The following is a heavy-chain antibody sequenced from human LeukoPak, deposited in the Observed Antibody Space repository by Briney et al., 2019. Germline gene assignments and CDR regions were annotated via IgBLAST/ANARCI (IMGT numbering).Heavy chain of an antibody. Sequence: PSETLSLTCTVSGASISSYYWSWIRQPPGKGLEWIGCIYDSGTTYYNPSLKSRVTISMDTSKNQLSLKLSSVTAADTAVFYCARHFDGPAPEGNSRLKWFDPWGQGTLATVSS. CDR3: ARHFDGPAPEGNSRLKWFDP. J-gene: IGHJ5*02. D-gene: IGHD1-1*01. CDR2: IYDSGTT. CDR1: GASISSYY. V-gene: IGHV4-59*08.